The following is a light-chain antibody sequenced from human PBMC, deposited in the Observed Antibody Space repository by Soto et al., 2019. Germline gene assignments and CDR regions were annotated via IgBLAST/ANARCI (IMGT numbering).Light chain of an antibody. CDR2: EAT. J-gene: IGLJ3*02. Sequence: QSVLTQPASVSGSPGQSITISCTGSSSDFGSYNLVSWYQQHPGKVPKLIIYEATKRPSGISNRFSGSKSGYMASLTISGLQAEDGADYYCFSYAGSRTWVFGGGTKLNVL. CDR1: SSDFGSYNL. V-gene: IGLV2-23*01. CDR3: FSYAGSRTWV.